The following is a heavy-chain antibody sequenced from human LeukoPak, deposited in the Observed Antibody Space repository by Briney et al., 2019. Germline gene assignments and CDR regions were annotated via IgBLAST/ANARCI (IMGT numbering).Heavy chain of an antibody. V-gene: IGHV3-48*02. CDR3: ARVTEYGGNSVADY. CDR2: ITGSGTAI. Sequence: GGSLRLSCAASGFTFSSYAMSWVRQAPGRGLEWVSYITGSGTAIYYADSVKGRFTISRDNAKNSLYMQMNSLRDEDTAVYYCARVTEYGGNSVADYWGQGTLVTVS. D-gene: IGHD4-23*01. J-gene: IGHJ4*02. CDR1: GFTFSSYA.